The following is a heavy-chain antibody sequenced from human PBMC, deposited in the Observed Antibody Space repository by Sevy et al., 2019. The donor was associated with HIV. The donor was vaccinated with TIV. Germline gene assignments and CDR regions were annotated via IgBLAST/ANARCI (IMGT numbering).Heavy chain of an antibody. CDR1: GFTFSNAW. CDR2: IKSKTDGGTT. V-gene: IGHV3-15*01. CDR3: TTQRVFRRNWNYDY. Sequence: GGSLRLSCAASGFTFSNAWMSWVRQAPGKGLEWVGGIKSKTDGGTTDYAAPVKGRLTIPRKDSKNKLYLQMNSLKTEDTAVYYCTTQRVFRRNWNYDYWGQGTLVTVSS. D-gene: IGHD1-7*01. J-gene: IGHJ4*02.